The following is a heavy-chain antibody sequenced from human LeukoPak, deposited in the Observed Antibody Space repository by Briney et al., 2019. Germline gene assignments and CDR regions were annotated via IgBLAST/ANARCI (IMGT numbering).Heavy chain of an antibody. CDR2: IYYSGST. Sequence: SETLSLTCTVSGGSISSSSYYWGWIRQPPGKGLEWIGSIYYSGSTYSNPSLKSRVTLSVDTSKNQFSLNLSSVTAADTAVYYCARLYYDSSGYYQICYFDYWGQGTLVTVSS. V-gene: IGHV4-39*01. CDR3: ARLYYDSSGYYQICYFDY. CDR1: GGSISSSSYY. J-gene: IGHJ4*02. D-gene: IGHD3-22*01.